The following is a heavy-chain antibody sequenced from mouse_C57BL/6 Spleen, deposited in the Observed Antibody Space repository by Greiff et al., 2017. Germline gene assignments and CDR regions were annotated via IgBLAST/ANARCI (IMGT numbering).Heavy chain of an antibody. V-gene: IGHV1-82*01. CDR3: ARERAYSYSFDY. Sequence: QVQLQQSGPELVKPGASVKISCKASGYAFSSSWMNWVKQRPGKGLEWIGRIYPGDGDTNYNGKFKGKATLTADNSSSTAYMQLSSLTSEDSAVYFCARERAYSYSFDYWGQGTTLTVSS. J-gene: IGHJ2*01. CDR1: GYAFSSSW. CDR2: IYPGDGDT. D-gene: IGHD3-3*01.